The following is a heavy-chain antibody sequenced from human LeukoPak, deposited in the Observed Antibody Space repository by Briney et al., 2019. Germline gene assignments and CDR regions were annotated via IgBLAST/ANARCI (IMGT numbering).Heavy chain of an antibody. CDR1: GFTFSSYS. V-gene: IGHV3-21*01. J-gene: IGHJ6*02. CDR3: ASGYSYGYSYYYGMDV. D-gene: IGHD5-18*01. CDR2: ISSSSGYI. Sequence: GGSLRLSCAASGFTFSSYSMNWVRQAPGKGLEWVSSISSSSGYIYYADSVKGRFTISRDNAKNSLYLQMNSLRAEDTAVYYCASGYSYGYSYYYGMDVWGQGTTVTVSS.